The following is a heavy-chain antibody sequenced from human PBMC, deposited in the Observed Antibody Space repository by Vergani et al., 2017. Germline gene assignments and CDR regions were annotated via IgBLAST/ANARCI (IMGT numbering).Heavy chain of an antibody. CDR3: AREGGSSWYGRDWFDP. CDR1: GATFRSNT. J-gene: IGHJ5*02. V-gene: IGHV1-69*08. Sequence: QVQLVQSGAEVKKPGSSVKVSCKASGATFRSNTISWVRQVPGQGLEWMGRIIPVLGKTKYAQDFQGRLTITADTSTSTAYMELTSLRSQDTAVYYCAREGGSSWYGRDWFDPWGQGTLVTVSS. D-gene: IGHD6-13*01. CDR2: IIPVLGKT.